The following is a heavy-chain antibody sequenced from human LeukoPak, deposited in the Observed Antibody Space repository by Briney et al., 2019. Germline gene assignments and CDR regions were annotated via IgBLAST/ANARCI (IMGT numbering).Heavy chain of an antibody. CDR3: ASEEILAGSCAFDI. D-gene: IGHD3-9*01. CDR2: IWFDGSEQ. V-gene: IGHV3-33*01. J-gene: IGHJ3*02. Sequence: PGGSLRLSCAASGFTFSTYGMHWVRQAPGEGMEWVAVIWFDGSEQIYADSVKGRFTVSRDNSKNTLYLQMNSLRAEDTAVYYCASEEILAGSCAFDIWGQGTMVTVSS. CDR1: GFTFSTYG.